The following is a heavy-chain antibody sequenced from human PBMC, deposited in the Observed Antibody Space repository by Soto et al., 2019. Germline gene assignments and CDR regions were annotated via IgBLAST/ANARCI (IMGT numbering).Heavy chain of an antibody. D-gene: IGHD4-17*01. CDR1: GFTFSNAW. CDR3: TTDRRYGDFDY. Sequence: PGGSLRRSCAASGFTFSNAWMIWVRQAPGKGLEWVGRIKSKTDGGTTDYAAPVKGRFTISRDDSKNTLYLQMNSLKTEDTAVYYCTTDRRYGDFDYWGQGTLVTVSS. CDR2: IKSKTDGGTT. V-gene: IGHV3-15*01. J-gene: IGHJ4*02.